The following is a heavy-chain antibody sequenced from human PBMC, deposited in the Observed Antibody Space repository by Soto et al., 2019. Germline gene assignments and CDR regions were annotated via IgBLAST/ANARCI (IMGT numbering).Heavy chain of an antibody. V-gene: IGHV3-30-3*01. Sequence: QVQLIESGGGVVQPGRSLRLSCAASGFAVSRHPIHWVRQAPGKGLEWVALISYDGIQKDYADSVKGRFTISRDNSKNTLYLQMNSLRVEDTAVYHCAREEAIVGAFIDHWGQGTLVTVSS. CDR2: ISYDGIQK. CDR3: AREEAIVGAFIDH. J-gene: IGHJ4*02. CDR1: GFAVSRHP. D-gene: IGHD1-26*01.